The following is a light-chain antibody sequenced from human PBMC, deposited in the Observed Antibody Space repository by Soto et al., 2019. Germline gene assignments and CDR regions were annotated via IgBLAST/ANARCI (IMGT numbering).Light chain of an antibody. CDR2: EVS. Sequence: QSARTQPASVSGSPGQSITISCTGTSSDVGGYNYVSWYQQHPGKAPKLMIYEVSNRPSGVSNRFSGSKSGNTASLSISGLQAEDEADYYCSSYTSSSTPYVFGPGTKLTVL. J-gene: IGLJ1*01. CDR1: SSDVGGYNY. V-gene: IGLV2-14*01. CDR3: SSYTSSSTPYV.